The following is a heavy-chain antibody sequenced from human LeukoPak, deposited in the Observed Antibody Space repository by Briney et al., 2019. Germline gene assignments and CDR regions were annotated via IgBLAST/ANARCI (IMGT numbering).Heavy chain of an antibody. CDR2: IYYSGST. J-gene: IGHJ5*02. CDR3: ARGYSSSENWFDP. V-gene: IGHV4-59*01. D-gene: IGHD6-6*01. Sequence: SETLSLTCTVSGGSINSYYWSWIRQPPGKGLEWIGYIYYSGSTNYNPSLKSRVTISVDTSKNQFSLKLSSVTAADTAVYYCARGYSSSENWFDPWGQGTLVTVSS. CDR1: GGSINSYY.